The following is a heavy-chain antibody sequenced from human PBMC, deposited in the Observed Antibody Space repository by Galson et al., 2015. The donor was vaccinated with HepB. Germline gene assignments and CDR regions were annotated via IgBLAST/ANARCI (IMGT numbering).Heavy chain of an antibody. Sequence: ETLSLTCTVSGGSISSSSYYWGWIRQPPGKGLEWIGSIYYSGSTYYNPSLKSRVTISRGTSKNQFSLRLNSLTAADTAVYYCARHERLLTGFDYWGQGTLVTVSS. CDR2: IYYSGST. V-gene: IGHV4-39*01. J-gene: IGHJ4*02. D-gene: IGHD3-9*01. CDR3: ARHERLLTGFDY. CDR1: GGSISSSSYY.